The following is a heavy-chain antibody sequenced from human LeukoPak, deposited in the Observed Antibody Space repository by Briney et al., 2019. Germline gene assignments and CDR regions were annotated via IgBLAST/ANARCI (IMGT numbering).Heavy chain of an antibody. V-gene: IGHV4-59*01. D-gene: IGHD4-23*01. CDR1: GGSISSYY. CDR2: IYYSGST. J-gene: IGHJ5*02. CDR3: ARDRRYGGNLWFDP. Sequence: SETLSLTCTVSGGSISSYYWSWIRQPPGKGLEWIGYIYYSGSTNYNPSLKSRVTISVDTSKNQFPLKLSSVTAADTAVYYCARDRRYGGNLWFDPWGQGTLVTVSS.